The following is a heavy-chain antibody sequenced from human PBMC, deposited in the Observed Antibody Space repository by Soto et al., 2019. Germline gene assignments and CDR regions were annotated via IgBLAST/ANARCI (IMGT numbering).Heavy chain of an antibody. CDR1: GGSISSSNW. D-gene: IGHD7-27*01. CDR3: AKNWNWGSLVH. J-gene: IGHJ4*02. CDR2: IYHSGST. Sequence: SETLSLTCAVSGGSISSSNWWSWVRQPPGKGLEWIGKIYHSGSTNYNPSLKSRVTISVDKSKNQFSLKLSSVTAADTAVYYCAKNWNWGSLVHWGQGTLVTVSS. V-gene: IGHV4-4*02.